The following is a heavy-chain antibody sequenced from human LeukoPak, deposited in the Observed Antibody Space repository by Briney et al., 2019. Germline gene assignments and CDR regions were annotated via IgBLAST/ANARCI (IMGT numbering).Heavy chain of an antibody. CDR3: ARGHCSSTSCYIDY. V-gene: IGHV3-53*01. D-gene: IGHD2-2*02. CDR1: GLTFSNAW. Sequence: GGSLRLSCAASGLTFSNAWMSWVRQAPGKGLEWVSVIYSGGSTYYADSVKGRFTISRDNSKNTLYLQMNSLRAEDTAVYYCARGHCSSTSCYIDYWGQGTLVTVSS. J-gene: IGHJ4*02. CDR2: IYSGGST.